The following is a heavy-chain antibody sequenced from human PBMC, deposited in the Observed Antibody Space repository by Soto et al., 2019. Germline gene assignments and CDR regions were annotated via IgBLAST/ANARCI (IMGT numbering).Heavy chain of an antibody. CDR1: GGSVSSGSYY. CDR3: ARVDGDYEKLIDY. J-gene: IGHJ4*02. V-gene: IGHV4-61*01. D-gene: IGHD4-17*01. CDR2: IYYSGST. Sequence: SETLSLTCTFSGGSVSSGSYYWSWIRQPPGKGLEWIGYIYYSGSTTYNPSLKSRVTISVDTSKNQFSLKLSSVTAADTAVYYCARVDGDYEKLIDYWGQGTLVTVSS.